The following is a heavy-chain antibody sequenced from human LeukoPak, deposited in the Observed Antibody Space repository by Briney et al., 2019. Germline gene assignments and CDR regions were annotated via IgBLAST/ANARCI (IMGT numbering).Heavy chain of an antibody. CDR3: ASTRIETKPFYSSRSYYTSPYYGMDA. V-gene: IGHV1-2*02. CDR1: GYTFTAYY. J-gene: IGHJ6*02. CDR2: INPNSGGT. D-gene: IGHD3-10*01. Sequence: ASVKVSCKAAGYTFTAYYITWVSQAPGQGLEWMGWINPNSGGTNYAQKFQGRVTMTRDTSISTAYMELSRLRSDDTAVYYCASTRIETKPFYSSRSYYTSPYYGMDAWGQGTTVTVSS.